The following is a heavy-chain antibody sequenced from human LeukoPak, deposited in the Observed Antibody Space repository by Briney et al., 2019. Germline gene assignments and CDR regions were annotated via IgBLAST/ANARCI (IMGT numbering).Heavy chain of an antibody. V-gene: IGHV3-11*01. CDR1: GFRFSGHY. CDR2: ITNSGDFV. Sequence: GGSLRLSCAASGFRFSGHYMSWIRQAPGKGLEWISYITNSGDFVNYADSVKGRFTISRDNAKNSLYLQMNSLRAEDTAVYYCAREARATPDFWGQGAVVTVSS. CDR3: AREARATPDF. D-gene: IGHD1-26*01. J-gene: IGHJ4*02.